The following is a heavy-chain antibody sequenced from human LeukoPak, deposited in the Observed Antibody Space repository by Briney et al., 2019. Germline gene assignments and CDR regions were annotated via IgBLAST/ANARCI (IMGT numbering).Heavy chain of an antibody. D-gene: IGHD2-2*01. Sequence: ASVKVSCKASGYTFTSYGISWVRQAPGQGLEWMGWISAYNGNTNYAQKLQGRVTMTTDTSTSTAYMELRSLRSDDTAVYYCAREGLYCSSTSCYDYWGQGTLVTVSS. V-gene: IGHV1-18*01. J-gene: IGHJ4*02. CDR1: GYTFTSYG. CDR2: ISAYNGNT. CDR3: AREGLYCSSTSCYDY.